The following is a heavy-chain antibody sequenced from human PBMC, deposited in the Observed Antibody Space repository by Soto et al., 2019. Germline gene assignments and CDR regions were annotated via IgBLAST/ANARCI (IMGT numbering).Heavy chain of an antibody. J-gene: IGHJ2*01. CDR1: GFTFGDYA. CDR2: IRSKAYGGTT. V-gene: IGHV3-49*03. Sequence: GGSLRLSCTASGFTFGDYAMSWFRQAPGKGLEWVGFIRSKAYGGTTEYAASVKGRFTISRDDSKSIAYLQMNSLKTEDTAVYYCTRVTKQWLENCYFDLWGRGTLVTVSS. D-gene: IGHD6-19*01. CDR3: TRVTKQWLENCYFDL.